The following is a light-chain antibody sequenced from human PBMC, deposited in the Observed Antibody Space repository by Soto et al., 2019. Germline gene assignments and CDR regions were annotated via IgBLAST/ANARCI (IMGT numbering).Light chain of an antibody. CDR2: KSS. Sequence: DIQMTQSPSTLSASVGDSVTITCRASQIIYSWLAWYQQKPGNAPKLLIYKSSTVERGVPSRFSGSGSETEFTLTINSLQPDDFATYYCLQYFDYYRKFGQGTKVEIK. CDR3: LQYFDYYRK. J-gene: IGKJ1*01. V-gene: IGKV1-5*03. CDR1: QIIYSW.